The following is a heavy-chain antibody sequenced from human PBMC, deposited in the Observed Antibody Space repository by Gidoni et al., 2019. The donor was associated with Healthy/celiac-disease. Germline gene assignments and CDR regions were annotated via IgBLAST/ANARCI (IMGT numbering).Heavy chain of an antibody. CDR2: IYPGDSDT. CDR1: GYSFTSYW. Sequence: EVQLVQSGAEVQKPGESLKISCKGYGYSFTSYWIGWVRQMPGKGLEWMGIIYPGDSDTRYSPSFQGQVTISADKSISTAYLQWSSLKASDTAMYYCASARTAFLLRADYWGQGTLVTVSS. J-gene: IGHJ4*02. V-gene: IGHV5-51*01. CDR3: ASARTAFLLRADY. D-gene: IGHD2-21*02.